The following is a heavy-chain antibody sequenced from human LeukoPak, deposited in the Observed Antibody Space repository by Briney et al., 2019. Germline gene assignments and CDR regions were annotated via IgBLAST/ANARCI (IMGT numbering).Heavy chain of an antibody. D-gene: IGHD2-15*01. CDR2: IYTSGST. CDR1: GFSISSYY. Sequence: PSETLSLSCTVSGFSISSYYWSWIRQPPGKGLEWLGRIYTSGSTIYNPSLQSRRTISVDTTKNQFSFMLISVPAADNAVYYCSRVAWGEYSSGGSCHAPPYYFDYWGQGTLVTVSS. J-gene: IGHJ4*02. V-gene: IGHV4-4*07. CDR3: SRVAWGEYSSGGSCHAPPYYFDY.